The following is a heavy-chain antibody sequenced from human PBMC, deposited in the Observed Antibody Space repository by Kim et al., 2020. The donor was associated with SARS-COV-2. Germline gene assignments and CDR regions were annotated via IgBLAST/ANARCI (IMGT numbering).Heavy chain of an antibody. CDR3: LKGGWGWIWDY. J-gene: IGHJ4*02. CDR2: IDGSDGTT. CDR1: GFTFTGHA. V-gene: IGHV3-23*01. Sequence: GGSLRLSCTTSGFTFTGHAMSWVRQARGKGLEWVSSIDGSDGTTYYVDSVKGRFSISRDDSKNTLYLQMSALRADDTAAYYCLKGGWGWIWDYWGQGTLVTVSS. D-gene: IGHD2-21*01.